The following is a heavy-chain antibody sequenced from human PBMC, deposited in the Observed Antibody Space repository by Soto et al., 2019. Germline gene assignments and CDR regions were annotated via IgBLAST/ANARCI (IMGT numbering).Heavy chain of an antibody. J-gene: IGHJ4*02. V-gene: IGHV1-18*01. CDR1: GYTFTNFG. Sequence: QVQLVQSGAEVKKPGASVKVSCKASGYTFTNFGISWVRQAPGQGLEWMGWISAYNGNTHYAQNFQGRVTMPSQTATSPAYMELRSLRYADTVVYYCARGGTPIDDWGQGTLVTVSS. CDR2: ISAYNGNT. CDR3: ARGGTPIDD. D-gene: IGHD3-16*01.